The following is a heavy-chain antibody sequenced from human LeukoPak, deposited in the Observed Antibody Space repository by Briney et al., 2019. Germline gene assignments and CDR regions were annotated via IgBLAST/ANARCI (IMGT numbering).Heavy chain of an antibody. CDR1: GFTFSSYS. CDR2: IYSGGST. D-gene: IGHD3-10*01. Sequence: GGSLRLSCAASGFTFSSYSMNWVRQAPGKGLEWVSLIYSGGSTYYADSVKGRFTISRDNSKNTLYLQMNSLRAEDTAVYYCAKDRRYYGSGRKGYYYYYMDVWGKGTTVTISS. V-gene: IGHV3-66*01. J-gene: IGHJ6*03. CDR3: AKDRRYYGSGRKGYYYYYMDV.